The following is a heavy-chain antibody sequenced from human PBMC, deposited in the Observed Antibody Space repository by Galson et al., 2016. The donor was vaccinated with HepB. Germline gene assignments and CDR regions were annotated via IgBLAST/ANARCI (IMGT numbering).Heavy chain of an antibody. V-gene: IGHV3-23*01. CDR1: GLTFSNYA. D-gene: IGHD3-16*01. J-gene: IGHJ5*02. CDR3: ANIKFGGDWFDP. CDR2: ITESGDST. Sequence: LRLSCAASGLTFSNYAMSWVRQAPGKGLEWVSAITESGDSTYYADSVTGRFSISRDNSKSTLYLQMNSLTAEDTAVYYCANIKFGGDWFDPWGQGTLVTVSS.